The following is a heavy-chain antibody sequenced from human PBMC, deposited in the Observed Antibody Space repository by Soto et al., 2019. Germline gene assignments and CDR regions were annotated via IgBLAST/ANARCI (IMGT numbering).Heavy chain of an antibody. CDR1: GDSVSSNSAA. D-gene: IGHD6-6*01. J-gene: IGHJ6*03. Sequence: SQTLSLTCAISGDSVSSNSAAWNWIRQSPSRGLEWLGRTYYRSKWYNDYVLSVKSRITINPDTSKNQFSLQLNSVSPVDTAVYYCARAEYSSSATYYYYYMDVWGKGTTVTVSS. CDR2: TYYRSKWYN. V-gene: IGHV6-1*01. CDR3: ARAEYSSSATYYYYYMDV.